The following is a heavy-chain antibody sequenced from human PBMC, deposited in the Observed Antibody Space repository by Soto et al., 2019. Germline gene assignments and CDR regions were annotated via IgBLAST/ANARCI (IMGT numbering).Heavy chain of an antibody. CDR3: ARKLTYDGFDI. Sequence: GGSLRLSCAASGFTFSSYSMNWVRQAPGKGLEWVSSISSSRSYIYYADSVKGRFTISRDNAKNSLYLQMNSLRAEDTAVYYCARKLTYDGFDIWGQGTMVTVSS. V-gene: IGHV3-21*01. J-gene: IGHJ3*02. D-gene: IGHD7-27*01. CDR1: GFTFSSYS. CDR2: ISSSRSYI.